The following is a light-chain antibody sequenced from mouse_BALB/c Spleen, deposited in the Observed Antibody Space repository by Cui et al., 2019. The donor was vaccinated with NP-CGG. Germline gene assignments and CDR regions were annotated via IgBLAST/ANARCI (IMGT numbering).Light chain of an antibody. V-gene: IGLV1*01. Sequence: QAVVTPESALTTSPGETVTLTCRPSTGAVTTSNYANWVQEKPDHLFTGLIGGTNNRAPGVPARFSGSLIGDKAALIITGAQIEDEAIYFCVLWYSNHWVFGGGTKLTVL. CDR3: VLWYSNHWV. CDR2: GTN. CDR1: TGAVTTSNY. J-gene: IGLJ1*01.